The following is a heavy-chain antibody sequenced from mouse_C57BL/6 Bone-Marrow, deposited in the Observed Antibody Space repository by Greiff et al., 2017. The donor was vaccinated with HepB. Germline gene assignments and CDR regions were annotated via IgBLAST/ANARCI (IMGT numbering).Heavy chain of an antibody. CDR2: ISSGGSYT. Sequence: EVKLVESGGDLVKPGGSLKLSCAASGFTFSSYGMSWVRQTPDKRLEWVATISSGGSYTYYPDSVKGRFTISRDNAKNTLYLQMSSLKSEDTAMYYCARRGITTVVATFDYWGQGTTLTVSS. D-gene: IGHD1-1*01. V-gene: IGHV5-6*02. J-gene: IGHJ2*01. CDR3: ARRGITTVVATFDY. CDR1: GFTFSSYG.